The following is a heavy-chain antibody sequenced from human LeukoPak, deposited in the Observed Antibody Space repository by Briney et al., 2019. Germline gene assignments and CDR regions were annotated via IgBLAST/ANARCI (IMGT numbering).Heavy chain of an antibody. CDR3: ARTPYCGGDCYVDY. J-gene: IGHJ4*02. CDR2: IDWDDDK. D-gene: IGHD2-21*02. V-gene: IGHV2-70*04. Sequence: SGPGLVKPTQTLTLTCTFSGFSLSTSGMRVSWIRQPPEKALEWLARIDWDDDKFYSTSLKTRLTISKDTSKNQVVLTMTNMDPVDTATYYCARTPYCGGDCYVDYWGQGTLVTVSS. CDR1: GFSLSTSGMR.